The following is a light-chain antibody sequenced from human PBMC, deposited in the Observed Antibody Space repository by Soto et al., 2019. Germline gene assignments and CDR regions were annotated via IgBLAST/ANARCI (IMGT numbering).Light chain of an antibody. J-gene: IGLJ1*01. CDR3: CSFTSITTYV. Sequence: QSVLTQPPSASGSPGQSVTISCTGTSSDVGGYNYVSWYQQHPGKAPKLLIYEVSERPSGVPDRFSGSKSGNTASLIISGLQAEDEADYYCCSFTSITTYVFGTGTKVTVL. CDR2: EVS. CDR1: SSDVGGYNY. V-gene: IGLV2-8*01.